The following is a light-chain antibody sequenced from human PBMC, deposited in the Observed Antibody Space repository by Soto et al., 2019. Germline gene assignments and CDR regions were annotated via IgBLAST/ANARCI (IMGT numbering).Light chain of an antibody. Sequence: EIVMTQSPATLSVSPGERATVSCRASQSVGSNLAWYQQKAGQAPSLLIYGASTRATGVPARFSGSGSGTEFTLTISSLQSEDFAVYYCQQYDNWPYTFGQGTKVDIK. CDR3: QQYDNWPYT. J-gene: IGKJ2*01. CDR1: QSVGSN. V-gene: IGKV3-15*01. CDR2: GAS.